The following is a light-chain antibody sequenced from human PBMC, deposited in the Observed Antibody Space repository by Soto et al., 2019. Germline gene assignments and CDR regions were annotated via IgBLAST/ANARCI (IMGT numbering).Light chain of an antibody. J-gene: IGKJ3*01. CDR2: PAS. CDR3: QQASVLPFT. Sequence: DIQMTQSPSSVSASVGDRVTITCRASRDISTWLAWYQQIPGKAPKLLVFPASTLHNSVPSRFGGSRSGTAFSLTISGLQPEGFATYYCQQASVLPFTFGPGTKVDI. V-gene: IGKV1-12*01. CDR1: RDISTW.